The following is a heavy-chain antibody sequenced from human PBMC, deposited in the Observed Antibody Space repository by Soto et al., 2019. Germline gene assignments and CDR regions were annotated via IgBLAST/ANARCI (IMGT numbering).Heavy chain of an antibody. CDR2: ISYDGSNK. V-gene: IGHV3-30-3*01. CDR1: GFTFSSYA. D-gene: IGHD3-22*01. CDR3: AREQPDSSGYIDY. Sequence: GGSLRLSCAASGFTFSSYAMHWVRQAPGKGLEWVAVISYDGSNKYYADSVKGRFTISRDNSKNTLYLQMNSLRAEDTAVYYCAREQPDSSGYIDYWGQGTLVTVSS. J-gene: IGHJ4*02.